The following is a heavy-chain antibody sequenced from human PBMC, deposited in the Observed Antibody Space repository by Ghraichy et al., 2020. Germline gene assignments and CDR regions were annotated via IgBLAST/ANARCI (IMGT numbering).Heavy chain of an antibody. Sequence: LSLTCAASGFSSSTYWMSWVRQAPGMGLEWVANIQQSGGEKYYVDSVKGRFTISRDNAKNSLYLEMNSLRVEDAAVYYCTRYYYGHAFDIWGQGTLVTVSS. D-gene: IGHD3-10*01. CDR2: IQQSGGEK. CDR1: GFSSSTYW. CDR3: TRYYYGHAFDI. V-gene: IGHV3-7*01. J-gene: IGHJ3*02.